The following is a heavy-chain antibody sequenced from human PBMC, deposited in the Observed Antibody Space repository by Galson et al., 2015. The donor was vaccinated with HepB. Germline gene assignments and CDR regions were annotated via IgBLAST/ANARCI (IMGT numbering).Heavy chain of an antibody. CDR3: ARDGDIVATISAFDI. CDR2: INSDGSST. V-gene: IGHV3-74*01. CDR1: GFTFSSYW. J-gene: IGHJ3*02. D-gene: IGHD5-12*01. Sequence: SLRLSCAASGFTFSSYWMHWVRQAPGKGLVWVSRINSDGSSTSYADSVKGRFTISRDNAKNTLYLQMNSQRAEDTAVYYCARDGDIVATISAFDIWGQGTMVTVSS.